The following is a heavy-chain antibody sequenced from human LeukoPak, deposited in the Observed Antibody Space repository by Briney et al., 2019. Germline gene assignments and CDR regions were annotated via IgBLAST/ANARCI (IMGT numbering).Heavy chain of an antibody. CDR3: ARDDSGYGSSCDY. CDR1: GFTFDDYG. CDR2: IKQDGSEK. D-gene: IGHD5-12*01. J-gene: IGHJ4*02. Sequence: PGGSLRLSCAASGFTFDDYGMSWVRQAPGKGLEWVANIKQDGSEKYYVDSVKGRFTISRDNAKNSLYLQMNSLRAEDTAVYYCARDDSGYGSSCDYWGQGTLVTVSS. V-gene: IGHV3-7*01.